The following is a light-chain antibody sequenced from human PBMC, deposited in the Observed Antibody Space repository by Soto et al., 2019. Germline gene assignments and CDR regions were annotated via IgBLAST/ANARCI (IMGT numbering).Light chain of an antibody. V-gene: IGKV1-5*03. Sequence: DIQMTQSPSTLSASVGDRVTITCRASQSISSWLAWYQQKPGTAPKLLIYEASTLESGVPSRFSGSRSGTEFTLTVSSLQPDDFATYYCQQYNDSFQYTFGQGTKLEIK. CDR1: QSISSW. CDR2: EAS. J-gene: IGKJ2*01. CDR3: QQYNDSFQYT.